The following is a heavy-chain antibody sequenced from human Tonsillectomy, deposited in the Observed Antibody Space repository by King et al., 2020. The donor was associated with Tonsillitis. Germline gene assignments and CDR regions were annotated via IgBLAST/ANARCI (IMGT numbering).Heavy chain of an antibody. J-gene: IGHJ3*02. CDR3: ARGRFSKFRAFDI. Sequence: VQLQQWGAGLLKPSETLSLTCAVYGGSFSGYYWSWIRQPPGKGLEWIGEINHSGSTNYNPSLKSRVTISVETSKNQFSLKMSSVTASDTAVYYCARGRFSKFRAFDIWGQGTMVTVSS. V-gene: IGHV4-34*01. CDR1: GGSFSGYY. CDR2: INHSGST.